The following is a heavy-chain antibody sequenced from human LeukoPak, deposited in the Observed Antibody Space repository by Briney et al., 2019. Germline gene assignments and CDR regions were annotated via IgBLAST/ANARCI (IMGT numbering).Heavy chain of an antibody. J-gene: IGHJ5*02. D-gene: IGHD2-2*01. CDR2: IYHSGST. V-gene: IGHV4-30-2*01. Sequence: SQTLSLTCAVSGGSISSGGYSWSWIRQPPGKGLEWIGYIYHSGSTYYNPSLKSRVTISVDRSKNQFSLKLSSVTAADTAVYYCARPVPAAIGQVRWFDPWGQGTLVTVSS. CDR3: ARPVPAAIGQVRWFDP. CDR1: GGSISSGGYS.